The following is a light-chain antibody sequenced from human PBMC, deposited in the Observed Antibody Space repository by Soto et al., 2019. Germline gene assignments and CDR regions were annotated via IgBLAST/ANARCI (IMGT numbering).Light chain of an antibody. J-gene: IGKJ4*01. CDR3: QQSYSTPLT. Sequence: DIQMTQSPSSLSVSVGDRVTITCRASQSIGGFLNWYQQKLGKAPKLLIYAASILQSVVPSRFSGSGSGTDFTLTISSLQPEDCATYYCQQSYSTPLTFGGGTKVDI. CDR2: AAS. CDR1: QSIGGF. V-gene: IGKV1-39*01.